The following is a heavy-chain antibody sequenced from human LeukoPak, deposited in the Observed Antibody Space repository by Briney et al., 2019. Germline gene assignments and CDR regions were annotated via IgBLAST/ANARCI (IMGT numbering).Heavy chain of an antibody. V-gene: IGHV5-51*01. D-gene: IGHD5-18*01. CDR2: IYPGDSDT. CDR1: GYSFTSYW. J-gene: IGHJ4*02. Sequence: GESLKISCKGSGYSFTSYWMGWVRQMPGKGLEWMAIIYPGDSDTRYSPSFQGQVTISADQSISTAYLQWSSLKASDTAMYYCTRHGGLDTAMATTFDYWGQGTLVTVSS. CDR3: TRHGGLDTAMATTFDY.